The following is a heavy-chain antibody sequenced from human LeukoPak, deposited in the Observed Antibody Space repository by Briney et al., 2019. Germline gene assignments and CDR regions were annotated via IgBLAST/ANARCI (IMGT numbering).Heavy chain of an antibody. Sequence: GGSLRLSCEPSGFTFSSNWMSWVRQAPGKGLEWVANLNQDGSEKYYVDSVKGRFTISRDNAKNSLYLQMNSLRAEDTAVYYCARAYGYAFDNWGLGTLVTVSS. CDR1: GFTFSSNW. J-gene: IGHJ4*02. V-gene: IGHV3-7*05. D-gene: IGHD2-8*01. CDR3: ARAYGYAFDN. CDR2: LNQDGSEK.